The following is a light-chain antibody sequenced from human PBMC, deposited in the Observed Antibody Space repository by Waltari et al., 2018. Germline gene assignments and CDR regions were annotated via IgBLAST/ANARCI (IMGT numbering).Light chain of an antibody. CDR1: SRHVGGYHY. V-gene: IGLV2-14*03. CDR3: NSWTTSSTLL. Sequence: QSALTQPASVSGSPGQSITIPCTWTSRHVGGYHYDPWYQHHPGKAPKLIISDVSKRPSGVSDRFSGSKSGNTASLTISGLQTEDEADYYCNSWTTSSTLLFGGGTKVTVL. CDR2: DVS. J-gene: IGLJ3*02.